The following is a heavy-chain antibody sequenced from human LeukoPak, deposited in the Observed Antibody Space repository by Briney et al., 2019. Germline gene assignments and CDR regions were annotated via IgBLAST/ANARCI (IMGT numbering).Heavy chain of an antibody. D-gene: IGHD3-10*01. J-gene: IGHJ3*02. V-gene: IGHV4-39*01. Sequence: SETLSLTCTVSGGSISSSSYYWGWIRQPPGKGLEWIGSIYYSGSTYYNPSLKSRVTISVDTSKNQFSLKLSSVTAADTAVYYCARHRITMVRGVNDAFDIWGQGTMVTVSS. CDR2: IYYSGST. CDR3: ARHRITMVRGVNDAFDI. CDR1: GGSISSSSYY.